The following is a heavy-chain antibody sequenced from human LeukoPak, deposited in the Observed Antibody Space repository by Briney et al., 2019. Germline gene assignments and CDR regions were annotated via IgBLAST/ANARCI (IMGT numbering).Heavy chain of an antibody. CDR1: GYTFTGYY. J-gene: IGHJ4*02. D-gene: IGHD1-26*01. CDR2: INPNSGGT. Sequence: ASVKVSCKASGYTFTGYYMHWVRQAPGQGLEWMGWINPNSGGTNYAQKFQGRVTMTRDTSISTAYMELSRLRSDDTAVYYCARDLVGAIEGLDYWGQGTLVNVSS. CDR3: ARDLVGAIEGLDY. V-gene: IGHV1-2*02.